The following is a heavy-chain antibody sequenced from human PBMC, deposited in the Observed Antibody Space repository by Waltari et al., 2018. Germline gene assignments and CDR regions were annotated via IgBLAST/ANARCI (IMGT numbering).Heavy chain of an antibody. V-gene: IGHV1-2*02. D-gene: IGHD6-13*01. CDR3: ASHSLDLAAGNGAFDI. CDR2: INPNRGGT. CDR1: GYTFTGYY. J-gene: IGHJ3*02. Sequence: QVQLVQSGAEVKKPGASVKVSCKASGYTFTGYYMHWVRQAPGQGLEWRGWINPNRGGTNYAQKFQGRVTMTRDTSISTAYMELSRLRSDDTAVYYWASHSLDLAAGNGAFDIWGQGTMVTVSS.